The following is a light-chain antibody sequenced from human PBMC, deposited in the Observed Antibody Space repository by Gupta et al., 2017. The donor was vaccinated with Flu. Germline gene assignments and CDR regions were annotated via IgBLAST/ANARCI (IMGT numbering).Light chain of an antibody. CDR1: QSIRNY. CDR2: AAA. Sequence: ARQSIRNYLNWYQNKQWEAPKLLVYAAASWQRGVLSRFSGAGSGKDVTLAISSRQHEECAPYFCQQSDNTPLLAFGHGTKVDIK. V-gene: IGKV1-39*01. J-gene: IGKJ1*01. CDR3: QQSDNTPLLA.